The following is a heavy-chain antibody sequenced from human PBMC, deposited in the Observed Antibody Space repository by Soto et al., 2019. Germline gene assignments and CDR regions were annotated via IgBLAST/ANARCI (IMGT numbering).Heavy chain of an antibody. V-gene: IGHV4-61*08. CDR1: GYAVSSGDYY. CDR2: VYFSGST. J-gene: IGHJ5*02. Sequence: QVQLQESGPGLVRPWDTLSLTCSVSGYAVSSGDYYWRLMRQPPGKGVEWIGHVYFSGSTNYIPSLKSRLTMSVDTAKNQFSLKLNSVTAADTAVYYCARIPVDTYMIYWSDPWGQGTQVTVSS. CDR3: ARIPVDTYMIYWSDP. D-gene: IGHD3-16*01.